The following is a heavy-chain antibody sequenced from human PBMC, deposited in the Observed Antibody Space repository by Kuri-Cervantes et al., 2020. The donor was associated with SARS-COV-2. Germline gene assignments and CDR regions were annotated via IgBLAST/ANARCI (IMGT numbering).Heavy chain of an antibody. CDR2: IYSGGST. D-gene: IGHD1-26*01. J-gene: IGHJ4*02. CDR1: GFTFSSYA. CDR3: ARVPSGSYYEYYFDY. Sequence: GESLKISCSASGFTFSSYAMHWVRQAPGKGLEWVSVIYSGGSTYYADSVKGRFTISRDNSKNTLYLQMNSLRAEDTAVCYCARVPSGSYYEYYFDYWGQGTLVTVSS. V-gene: IGHV3-53*01.